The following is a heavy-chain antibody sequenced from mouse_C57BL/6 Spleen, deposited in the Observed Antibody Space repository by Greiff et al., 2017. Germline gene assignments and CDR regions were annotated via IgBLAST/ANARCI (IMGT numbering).Heavy chain of an antibody. D-gene: IGHD1-1*01. CDR3: ARLSHGTHYFDY. J-gene: IGHJ2*01. CDR2: INPSSGYT. V-gene: IGHV1-7*01. Sequence: QVHVKQSGAELAKPGASVKLSCKASGYTFTSYWMHWVKQRPGQGLEWIGYINPSSGYTKYNQKFKDKATLTADKSSSTAYMQLSSLTYEDSAVYYCARLSHGTHYFDYWGQGTTLTVSS. CDR1: GYTFTSYW.